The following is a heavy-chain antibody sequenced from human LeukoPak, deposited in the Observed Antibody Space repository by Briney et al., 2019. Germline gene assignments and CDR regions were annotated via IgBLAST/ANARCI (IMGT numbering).Heavy chain of an antibody. CDR3: ARDYLAQFGELSDY. D-gene: IGHD3-10*01. Sequence: GASVKVSCKASGGTFSSYAISWVRQAPGQGLEWMGWISAYNGSTNYAQKLQGRVTMTTDTSTSTAYMELRSLRSDDTAVYYCARDYLAQFGELSDYWGQGTLVTVSS. V-gene: IGHV1-18*01. CDR1: GGTFSSYA. J-gene: IGHJ4*02. CDR2: ISAYNGST.